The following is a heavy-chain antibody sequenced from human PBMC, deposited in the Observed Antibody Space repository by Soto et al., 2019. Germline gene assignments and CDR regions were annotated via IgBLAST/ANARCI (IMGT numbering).Heavy chain of an antibody. CDR1: GGTFSIYA. D-gene: IGHD3-3*01. CDR3: ARELSYDFWSGYLYGMDV. CDR2: IIPIFGTA. V-gene: IGHV1-69*05. J-gene: IGHJ6*02. Sequence: SVKVSCTASGGTFSIYAISWVRQAPGQGLEWMGGIIPIFGTANYAQKFQGRVTMTRDTSTSTVYMELSSLRSEDTAVYYCARELSYDFWSGYLYGMDVWGQGTTVTVSS.